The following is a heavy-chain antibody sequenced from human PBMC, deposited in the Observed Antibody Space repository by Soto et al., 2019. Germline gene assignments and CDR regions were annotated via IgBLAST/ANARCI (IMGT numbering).Heavy chain of an antibody. D-gene: IGHD2-15*01. CDR3: ARKNRYCSGASCYSPFDS. CDR1: GGPITSSSYY. CDR2: IYYSGGT. J-gene: IGHJ4*02. V-gene: IGHV4-39*01. Sequence: PSETLSLTCTVSGGPITSSSYYWGWIRQPPGKGLEWIGSIYYSGGTYYNPSLKSRVTISVDTSKNQFPLKLSYVTAADTSVYYCARKNRYCSGASCYSPFDSWGQGTLVTVSS.